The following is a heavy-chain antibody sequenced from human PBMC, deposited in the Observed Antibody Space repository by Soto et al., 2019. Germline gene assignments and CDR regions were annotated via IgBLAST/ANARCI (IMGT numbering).Heavy chain of an antibody. Sequence: GGSLRLSCAASGFSFSSAWINWVRQAPGKGLGWVGRIKSKIDGGTTDFAAPVKGRFAISRDDSRDMMYMQMNSLKTEDTGVYYCPTDSLFTQILVRFDFGGHGTRAPVSS. CDR2: IKSKIDGGTT. CDR3: PTDSLFTQILVRFDF. J-gene: IGHJ4*01. D-gene: IGHD3-3*01. CDR1: GFSFSSAW. V-gene: IGHV3-15*07.